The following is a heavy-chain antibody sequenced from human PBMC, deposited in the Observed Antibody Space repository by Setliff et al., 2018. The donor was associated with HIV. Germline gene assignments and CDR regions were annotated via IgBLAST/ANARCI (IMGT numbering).Heavy chain of an antibody. J-gene: IGHJ6*03. CDR2: INVGNGNT. D-gene: IGHD6-19*01. V-gene: IGHV1-18*01. Sequence: GASVKVSCKASGYTFLNYGISWVRQTPGRGLEWMAWINVGNGNTKTARKVQGRVALTTDTSTSTAHMELRNLRSEDSAAYYCARVQTMAVAGTQYYYMDVWGKGTTVTVSS. CDR3: ARVQTMAVAGTQYYYMDV. CDR1: GYTFLNYG.